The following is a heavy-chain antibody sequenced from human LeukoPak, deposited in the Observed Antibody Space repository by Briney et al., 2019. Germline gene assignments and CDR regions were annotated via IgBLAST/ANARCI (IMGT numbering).Heavy chain of an antibody. V-gene: IGHV1-69*06. CDR1: GGTFSSYA. CDR3: ARDEASFYYMDA. CDR2: IIPIFGTA. J-gene: IGHJ6*03. Sequence: AASVKVSCKASGGTFSSYAISWVRQAPGQGLEWMGGIIPIFGTANYAQKFQGRVTITADKSTSTAYMELSSLRSEDTAVYYCARDEASFYYMDAWGKGTTVTVSS.